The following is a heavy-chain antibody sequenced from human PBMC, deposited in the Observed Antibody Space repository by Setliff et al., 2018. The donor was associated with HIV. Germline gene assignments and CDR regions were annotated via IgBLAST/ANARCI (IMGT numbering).Heavy chain of an antibody. CDR3: ARDGYDLWSGYGSAFDI. CDR2: ISAYNGNT. Sequence: ASVKVSCKASGYTFTSYGISWVRQAPGQGLEWMGWISAYNGNTNYAQKLQGRVTMTTDTSTSTAYMELRSLRSDDTAVYYCARDGYDLWSGYGSAFDIWGQGTMVTVSS. CDR1: GYTFTSYG. V-gene: IGHV1-18*01. J-gene: IGHJ3*02. D-gene: IGHD3-3*01.